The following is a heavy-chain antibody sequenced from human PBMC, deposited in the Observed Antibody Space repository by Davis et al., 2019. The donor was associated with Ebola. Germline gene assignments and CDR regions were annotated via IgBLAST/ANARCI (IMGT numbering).Heavy chain of an antibody. Sequence: ASVKVSCKASGYTFTGYYMHWVRQAPGQGLEWMGWINPNSGGTNYAQKFQGRVTMTRDTSISTAYMELSRLRSDDTAVYYCARAGGELQVDAFDIWGQGTMVTVSS. CDR1: GYTFTGYY. J-gene: IGHJ3*02. D-gene: IGHD1-26*01. CDR3: ARAGGELQVDAFDI. CDR2: INPNSGGT. V-gene: IGHV1-2*02.